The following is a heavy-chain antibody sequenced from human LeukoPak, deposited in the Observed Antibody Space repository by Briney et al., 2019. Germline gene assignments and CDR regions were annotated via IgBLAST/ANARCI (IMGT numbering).Heavy chain of an antibody. CDR2: IFTSGDT. V-gene: IGHV4-4*07. CDR1: DGSISSYY. Sequence: SETLSLTCTVSDGSISSYYWSWIRQSAGKGLEWIGRIFTSGDTNYNPSLKSRVTMSVDTSKKQISLKLSSVTAADTAMYYCAREDCRGGACSLGIDSWGQRTLVTVSS. CDR3: AREDCRGGACSLGIDS. D-gene: IGHD2-15*01. J-gene: IGHJ4*02.